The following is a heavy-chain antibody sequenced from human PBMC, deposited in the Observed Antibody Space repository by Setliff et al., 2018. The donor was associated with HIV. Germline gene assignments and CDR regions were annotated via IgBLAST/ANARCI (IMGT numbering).Heavy chain of an antibody. V-gene: IGHV1-46*01. J-gene: IGHJ4*02. CDR2: IYPSDGRT. Sequence: SVKVSCKASGYTFTSYYMHWVRQAPGQGLEWMGIIYPSDGRTTYAQEFQGRVTMTRDTSTSTVYMELSSLRSEDTAVYYCAREPSGSGNYFYFDYWGQGTLVTVSS. D-gene: IGHD1-26*01. CDR1: GYTFTSYY. CDR3: AREPSGSGNYFYFDY.